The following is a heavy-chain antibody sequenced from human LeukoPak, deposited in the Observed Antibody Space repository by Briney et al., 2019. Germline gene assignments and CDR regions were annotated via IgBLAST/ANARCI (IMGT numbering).Heavy chain of an antibody. J-gene: IGHJ4*02. Sequence: GGSLRLSCAASGFTVSSNYVSWVRQAPGKGLEWVSVIYSGGDTYYADSVKGRFTLSRDNSKSLPYLQMNSLRAEDTAVYYCARGGAARSAGHWGQGTLVTVSS. V-gene: IGHV3-53*01. CDR3: ARGGAARSAGH. CDR2: IYSGGDT. CDR1: GFTVSSNY. D-gene: IGHD6-6*01.